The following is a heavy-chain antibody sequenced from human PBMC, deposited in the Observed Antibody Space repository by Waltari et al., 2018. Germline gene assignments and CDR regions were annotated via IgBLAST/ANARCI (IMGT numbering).Heavy chain of an antibody. J-gene: IGHJ4*02. CDR3: VRGVGSPGDY. V-gene: IGHV5-10-1*03. Sequence: EVQLVQSGAEVKKPGESLRLSCKGSGYTFTSYWINWVRQMPGKGREWRGRIDPTDSETHYNPSFQGHVTISADKSTSTAYVQWNSLKASDTATYYCVRGVGSPGDYWGQGTLVTVSS. D-gene: IGHD3-10*01. CDR1: GYTFTSYW. CDR2: IDPTDSET.